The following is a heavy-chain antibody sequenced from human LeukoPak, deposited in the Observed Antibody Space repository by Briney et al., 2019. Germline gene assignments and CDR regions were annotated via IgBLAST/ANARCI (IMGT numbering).Heavy chain of an antibody. V-gene: IGHV3-48*04. Sequence: PGGSLRLSCAASGFTFSGHNMNWVRQAPGKGLEYVSYISSGSGTIYYADSVKGRFTISRDNAKNSLYLQMNSLSAEDTAVYYCARAQKYSYDAFDIWGQGTMVTVSS. CDR2: ISSGSGTI. D-gene: IGHD4-11*01. J-gene: IGHJ3*02. CDR1: GFTFSGHN. CDR3: ARAQKYSYDAFDI.